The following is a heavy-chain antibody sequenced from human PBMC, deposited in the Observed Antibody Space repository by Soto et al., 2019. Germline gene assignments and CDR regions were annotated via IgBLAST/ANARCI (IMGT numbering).Heavy chain of an antibody. CDR1: GGSISSYY. CDR2: IYTSGST. J-gene: IGHJ3*02. V-gene: IGHV4-4*07. Sequence: QVQLQESGPGLVKPSETLSLTCTVSGGSISSYYWSWIRQPAGKGLEWIGRIYTSGSTNYNPSLKSRVTMSIDTSKNQFSLKLSSVTAADTAVYYCARFTYYYDSSASQRRRDAFDIWGQGTMVTVSS. CDR3: ARFTYYYDSSASQRRRDAFDI. D-gene: IGHD3-22*01.